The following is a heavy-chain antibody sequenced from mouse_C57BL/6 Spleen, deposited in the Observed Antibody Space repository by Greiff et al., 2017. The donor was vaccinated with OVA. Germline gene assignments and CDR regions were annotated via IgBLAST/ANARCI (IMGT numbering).Heavy chain of an antibody. CDR3: ARDDGYYYRDDYAMDY. D-gene: IGHD2-3*01. J-gene: IGHJ4*01. CDR1: GFTFSSYA. V-gene: IGHV5-4*01. CDR2: ISDGGSYT. Sequence: EVKLVESGGGLVKPGGSLKLSCAASGFTFSSYAMSWVRQTPEKRLEWVATISDGGSYTYYPDNVKGRVTITRDNAKNNLYLQMSHLKSEDTAMYYCARDDGYYYRDDYAMDYWGQGTSVTVSS.